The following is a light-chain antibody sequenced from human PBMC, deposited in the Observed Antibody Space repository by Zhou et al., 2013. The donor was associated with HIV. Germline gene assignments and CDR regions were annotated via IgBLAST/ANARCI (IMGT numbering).Light chain of an antibody. CDR1: QAFGTY. J-gene: IGKJ2*03. CDR3: QQSYSTPYS. CDR2: AAS. V-gene: IGKV1-39*01. Sequence: DIQMTQSPSFLSTSVGDTVTITCRASQAFGTYVAWFQQKPGGAPRLLIYAASTLQTGVPSRFSGSGSGTDFTLTISSLQPEDFATYYCQQSYSTPYSFGQGTKLEIK.